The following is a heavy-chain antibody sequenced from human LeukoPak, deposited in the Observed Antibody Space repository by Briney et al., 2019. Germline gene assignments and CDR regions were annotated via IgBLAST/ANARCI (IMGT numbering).Heavy chain of an antibody. CDR1: GYTFTGYY. CDR3: ARIDYYDSSGYYSSDAFDI. D-gene: IGHD3-22*01. J-gene: IGHJ3*02. Sequence: ASVKVSCKASGYTFTGYYMHWVRQAPGQGLEWMGWINPNSGGTNYAQKFQGRVTMTRDTSISTAYMELSRLRSDDTAVYYCARIDYYDSSGYYSSDAFDIWGQGTMVTVSS. V-gene: IGHV1-2*02. CDR2: INPNSGGT.